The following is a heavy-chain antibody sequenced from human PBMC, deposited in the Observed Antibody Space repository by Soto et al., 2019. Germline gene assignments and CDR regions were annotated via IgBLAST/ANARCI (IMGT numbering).Heavy chain of an antibody. V-gene: IGHV5-51*01. CDR1: GYTFTIYW. D-gene: IGHD4-17*01. Sequence: GESLKISCQVSGYTFTIYWIGWVRQMPGKGLEWMGIIYPSDSDTRYSPSFQGQVTISADQSINTAYLQWDSLKASDTAIYYCARPANTVADHFDLWGQGTPVTVSA. CDR2: IYPSDSDT. CDR3: ARPANTVADHFDL. J-gene: IGHJ4*02.